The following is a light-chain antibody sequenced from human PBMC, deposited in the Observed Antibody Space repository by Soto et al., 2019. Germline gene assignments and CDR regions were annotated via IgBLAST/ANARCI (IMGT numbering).Light chain of an antibody. CDR3: QSYDSSLSGVV. CDR1: SSNIGAGHD. Sequence: QSVLTQPPSVSGAPGQRVTISCTGSSSNIGAGHDVYWYQQLPGTAPKLLIYGNSNRPSGVPDRFSGSKSGTSASLAITGLQAEDEADYYCQSYDSSLSGVVFGGGTKLTVL. J-gene: IGLJ2*01. CDR2: GNS. V-gene: IGLV1-40*01.